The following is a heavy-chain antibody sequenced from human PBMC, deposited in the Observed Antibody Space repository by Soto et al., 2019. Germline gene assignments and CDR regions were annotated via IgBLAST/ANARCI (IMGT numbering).Heavy chain of an antibody. V-gene: IGHV4-59*12. J-gene: IGHJ5*02. CDR3: ARIPSP. D-gene: IGHD2-21*01. CDR2: IYHSGNS. Sequence: PSETLSLTCSVSGGSISSYYCSWFRQPPGKGLEWIGYIYHSGNSYYNPSLKSRVTISVDRSKNQFSLKLNSVTAADTAVYYCARIPSPWGQGTLVTAPQ. CDR1: GGSISSYY.